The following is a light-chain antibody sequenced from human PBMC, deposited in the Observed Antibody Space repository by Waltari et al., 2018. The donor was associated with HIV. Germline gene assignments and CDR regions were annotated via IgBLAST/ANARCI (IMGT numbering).Light chain of an antibody. CDR1: QSISTY. CDR2: AAS. CDR3: QQSYSSLGT. V-gene: IGKV1-39*01. Sequence: DIQMTQSPSSLSASVADRVTITCRASQSISTYLNWYQQKPGKAPKVLIYAASNLRSGVPSRFSGSGSGTDFTLTISSLQPEDVATYYCQQSYSSLGTFGQGTKLEI. J-gene: IGKJ2*01.